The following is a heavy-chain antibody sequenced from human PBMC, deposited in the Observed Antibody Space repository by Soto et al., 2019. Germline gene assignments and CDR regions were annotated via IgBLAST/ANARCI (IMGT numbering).Heavy chain of an antibody. Sequence: ASVKVSFKASGYTFTEYYMHWVRQAPGQGLEWMGWINPNSGGTNYAQKFQGRVTMTRDTSFSTAYMELSRLRSDDTAVYYCATTFYYDSSGHYHFDFWGQGTLVTVSS. J-gene: IGHJ4*02. CDR2: INPNSGGT. CDR3: ATTFYYDSSGHYHFDF. CDR1: GYTFTEYY. V-gene: IGHV1-2*02. D-gene: IGHD3-22*01.